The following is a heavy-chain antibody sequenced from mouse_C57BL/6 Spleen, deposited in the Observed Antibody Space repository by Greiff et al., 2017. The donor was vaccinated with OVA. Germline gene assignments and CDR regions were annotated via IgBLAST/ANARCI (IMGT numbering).Heavy chain of an antibody. J-gene: IGHJ3*01. Sequence: QVQLQQPGAELVMPGASVKLSCKASGYTFTSYWMHWVKQRPGQGLEWIGEIDPSDSYTNYNQKFKGKSTLTVDKSSSTAYVQLSSLTSEDSAVYYCARGDYYGSSYWFAYWGQGTLVTVSA. V-gene: IGHV1-69*01. CDR3: ARGDYYGSSYWFAY. CDR1: GYTFTSYW. CDR2: IDPSDSYT. D-gene: IGHD1-1*01.